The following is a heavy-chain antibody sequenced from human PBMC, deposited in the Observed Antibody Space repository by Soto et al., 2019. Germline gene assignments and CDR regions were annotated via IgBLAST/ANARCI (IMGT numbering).Heavy chain of an antibody. D-gene: IGHD2-8*01. CDR2: INPSGGST. CDR3: ARDEYCTNGVCSPFDY. CDR1: GYTFTSYY. J-gene: IGHJ4*02. Sequence: ASVKVSCKASGYTFTSYYTHWVRQAPGQGLEWMGIINPSGGSTSYAQKFQGRVTMTRDTSTSTVYMELSSLRSEDTAVYYCARDEYCTNGVCSPFDYWGQGTLVTVSS. V-gene: IGHV1-46*01.